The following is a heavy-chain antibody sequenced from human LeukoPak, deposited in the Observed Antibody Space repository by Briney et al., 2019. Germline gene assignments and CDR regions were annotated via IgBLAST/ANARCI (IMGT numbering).Heavy chain of an antibody. D-gene: IGHD3-10*01. CDR1: GYTFTSYY. J-gene: IGHJ4*02. CDR3: ATSGSGSLDY. Sequence: ASVKVSCKASGYTFTSYYMHWVRQAPGQGLEWMGIINPSGGSTSYAQRFQGRVAMTRDTSTSTVYMELSSLRSEDTAVYYCATSGSGSLDYWGQGTLVTVSS. V-gene: IGHV1-46*01. CDR2: INPSGGST.